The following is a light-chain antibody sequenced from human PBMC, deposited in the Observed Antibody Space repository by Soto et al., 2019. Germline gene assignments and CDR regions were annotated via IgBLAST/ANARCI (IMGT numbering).Light chain of an antibody. Sequence: EIVMTQSPLTLPFTPGEPSSISCRSSQSLLYNNTYNYLDWYVQKPGQSPQLLIYFGSNRAPGVPDRFSGGGSGTHFSFTISGLQPDDVATYYCQYSRHLPLFGPGTKVDIK. CDR1: QSLLYNNTYNY. CDR3: QYSRHLPL. V-gene: IGKV2-28*01. J-gene: IGKJ3*01. CDR2: FGS.